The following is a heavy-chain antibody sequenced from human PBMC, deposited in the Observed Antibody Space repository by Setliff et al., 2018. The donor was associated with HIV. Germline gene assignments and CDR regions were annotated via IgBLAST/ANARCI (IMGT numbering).Heavy chain of an antibody. D-gene: IGHD3-16*02. CDR2: FYFGGNT. CDR3: ARLKIYEGTSKLSTFMRGVARKYYFES. V-gene: IGHV4-39*01. Sequence: PSETLSLTCGVSDASISDNTYSWGWVRQPPGQGLEWLGSFYFGGNTHYNPSLKSRLTISVDTSTNQFSLRVTSVTAADTAIYYCARLKIYEGTSKLSTFMRGVARKYYFESWGQGKLVTVSS. J-gene: IGHJ4*02. CDR1: DASISDNTYS.